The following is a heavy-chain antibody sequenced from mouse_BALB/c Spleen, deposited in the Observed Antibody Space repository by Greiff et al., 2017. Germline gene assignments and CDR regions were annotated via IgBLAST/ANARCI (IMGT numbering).Heavy chain of an antibody. Sequence: EVKLMESGAELVKPGASVKLSCTASGFNIKDTYMHWVKQRPEQGLEWIGRIDPANGNTKYDPKFQGKATITADTSSNTAYLQLSSLTSEDTAVYYCARRYDYDYWGQGTTLTVSS. D-gene: IGHD2-4*01. CDR1: GFNIKDTY. V-gene: IGHV14-3*02. J-gene: IGHJ2*01. CDR3: ARRYDYDY. CDR2: IDPANGNT.